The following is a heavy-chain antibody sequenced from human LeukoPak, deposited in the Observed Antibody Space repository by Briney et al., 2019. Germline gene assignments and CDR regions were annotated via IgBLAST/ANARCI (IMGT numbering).Heavy chain of an antibody. Sequence: PSETLSLTCTVSGGSISSSSYYWGWIRQPPGKGLEWIGSIYYSGSTYYNPSLKSRVTISVGTSKNQFSLKLSSVTAADTAVYYCARLGRGTQILTKIVVVPAAPDYWGQGTLVTVSS. V-gene: IGHV4-39*01. CDR3: ARLGRGTQILTKIVVVPAAPDY. CDR2: IYYSGST. D-gene: IGHD2-2*01. J-gene: IGHJ4*02. CDR1: GGSISSSSYY.